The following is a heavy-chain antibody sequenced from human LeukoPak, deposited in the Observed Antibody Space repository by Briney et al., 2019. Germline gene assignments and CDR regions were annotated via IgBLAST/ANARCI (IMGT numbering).Heavy chain of an antibody. J-gene: IGHJ6*02. V-gene: IGHV3-7*01. CDR2: IRQDGSEK. D-gene: IGHD3-22*01. Sequence: PGGSLRLSCAASGFTFSSYWMSWVRQAPGKGLEWVANIRQDGSEKYYVDSVKGRFTISRDNAKNSLYLQMNSLRAEDAAVYHCARESFYEGMDVWGQGTTVTVSS. CDR3: ARESFYEGMDV. CDR1: GFTFSSYW.